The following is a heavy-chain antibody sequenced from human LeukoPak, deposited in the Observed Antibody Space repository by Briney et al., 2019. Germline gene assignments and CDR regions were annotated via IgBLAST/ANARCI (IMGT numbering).Heavy chain of an antibody. V-gene: IGHV3-20*04. D-gene: IGHD6-13*01. CDR2: INWNGGST. Sequence: GGSLRLSCAASGFTFDDYGMSWVRQAPGKGLEWVSAINWNGGSTGYADSVKGRFNISRDSAKNSLYLHMNSIRAEDTALYYCARGTLKAAAPDFDYWGQGTLVTVSS. CDR3: ARGTLKAAAPDFDY. J-gene: IGHJ4*02. CDR1: GFTFDDYG.